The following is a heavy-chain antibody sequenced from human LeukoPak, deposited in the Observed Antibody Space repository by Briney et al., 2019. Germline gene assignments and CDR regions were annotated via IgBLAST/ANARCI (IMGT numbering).Heavy chain of an antibody. CDR3: ARLVPSSSGYYLYYYYYGMDV. J-gene: IGHJ6*02. V-gene: IGHV4-30-4*08. D-gene: IGHD3-22*01. CDR1: GGSISSSSYY. CDR2: IYYSGST. Sequence: PSETLSLTCTVSGGSISSSSYYWGWIRQPPGKGLEWIGYIYYSGSTYYNPSLKSRVTISVDTSKNQFSLKLSSVTAADTAVYYCARLVPSSSGYYLYYYYYGMDVWGQGTTVTVSS.